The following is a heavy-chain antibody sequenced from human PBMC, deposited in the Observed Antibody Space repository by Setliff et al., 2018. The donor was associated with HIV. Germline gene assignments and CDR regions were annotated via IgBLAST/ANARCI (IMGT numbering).Heavy chain of an antibody. CDR2: ISMGSGGAI. Sequence: GGSLRPSCASSGFTFRNYNFNWVRQAPGRGLEWVSSISMGSGGAIDYADSVQGRFTISRDNSKNSLYLQMNGLRGEDTGVYYSARDNLYYNLYDGSPVYGMDVWGQGTTVTVSS. V-gene: IGHV3-21*01. CDR3: ARDNLYYNLYDGSPVYGMDV. CDR1: GFTFRNYN. J-gene: IGHJ6*02. D-gene: IGHD3-3*01.